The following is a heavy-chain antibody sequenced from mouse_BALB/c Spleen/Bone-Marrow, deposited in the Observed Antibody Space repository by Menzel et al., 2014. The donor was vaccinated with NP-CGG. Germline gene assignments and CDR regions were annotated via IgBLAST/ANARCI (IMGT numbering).Heavy chain of an antibody. CDR2: ISPSCGNT. V-gene: IGHV1-67*01. D-gene: IGHD2-12*01. CDR3: ARGDYSFDETMDY. Sequence: QVQLQQSGPELVRPGASVKFSCKGSGYTFTDYCMHWVKQSHAKSLEWIGLISPSCGNTHYNQKFKDKAAITADKSSNTASMEVARLTTKETAIYYCARGDYSFDETMDYWGQGTSVTVSS. J-gene: IGHJ4*01. CDR1: GYTFTDYC.